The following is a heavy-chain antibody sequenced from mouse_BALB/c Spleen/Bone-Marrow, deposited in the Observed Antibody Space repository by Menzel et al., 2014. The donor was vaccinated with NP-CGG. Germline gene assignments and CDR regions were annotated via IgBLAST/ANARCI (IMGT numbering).Heavy chain of an antibody. J-gene: IGHJ2*01. V-gene: IGHV1S34*01. CDR3: ARSASYYFDY. CDR1: GYSFTGYY. CDR2: ISCYNGAT. Sequence: LVKTGASVKISCKASGYSFTGYYMHWVKQSHGKSLEWIGYISCYNGATSYNQKFKGKATLTVDKSSSTAYMELSSLTSEDSAVYYCARSASYYFDYWGQGTTLTVSS.